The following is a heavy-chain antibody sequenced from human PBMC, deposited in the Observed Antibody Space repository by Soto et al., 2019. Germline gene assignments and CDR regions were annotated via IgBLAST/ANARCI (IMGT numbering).Heavy chain of an antibody. D-gene: IGHD4-4*01. CDR1: GGSISSYY. CDR3: ARARKPSLYSNYGPPRYYGMDV. Sequence: QVQLQESGPGLVKPSETLSLTCTVSGGSISSYYWSWIRQPPGKGLHWIGYIYYSGSTKYNPSVKRRVTISVDTSKNQFSLKRSSVTAADTAVYYCARARKPSLYSNYGPPRYYGMDVWGQGTTVTVSS. J-gene: IGHJ6*02. CDR2: IYYSGST. V-gene: IGHV4-59*01.